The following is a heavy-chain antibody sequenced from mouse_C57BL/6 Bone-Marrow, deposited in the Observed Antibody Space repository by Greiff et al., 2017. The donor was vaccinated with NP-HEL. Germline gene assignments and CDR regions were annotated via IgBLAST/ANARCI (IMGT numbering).Heavy chain of an antibody. CDR2: IDPANGNT. CDR3: ARDEAVVAVYWYFDV. Sequence: VQLKESVAELVRPGASVKLSCTASGFNIKNTYMHWVKQRPEQGLEWIGRIDPANGNTKYAPKFQGKATITADTSSNTAYLQLSSLTSEDTAIYYCARDEAVVAVYWYFDVWGTGTTVTVSS. V-gene: IGHV14-3*01. D-gene: IGHD1-1*01. CDR1: GFNIKNTY. J-gene: IGHJ1*03.